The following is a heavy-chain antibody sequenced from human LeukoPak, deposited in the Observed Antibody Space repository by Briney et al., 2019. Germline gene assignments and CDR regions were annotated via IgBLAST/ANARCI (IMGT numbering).Heavy chain of an antibody. D-gene: IGHD1-26*01. V-gene: IGHV1-69*13. CDR1: GGTFSSYA. J-gene: IGHJ3*02. CDR3: ARGAGVGATNAFDI. Sequence: SVKVSCKASGGTFSSYAISWVRHAPGEGFEWMGGIIPIFGTANYAQKFQGRVTITADESTSTAYMDLSSLRSEDTAVYYCARGAGVGATNAFDIWGQGTMVTVSS. CDR2: IIPIFGTA.